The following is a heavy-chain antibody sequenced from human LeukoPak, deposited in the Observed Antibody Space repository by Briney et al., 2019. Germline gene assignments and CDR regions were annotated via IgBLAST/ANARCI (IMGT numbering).Heavy chain of an antibody. CDR3: ARDPYYYDSSGYYFDY. CDR1: GFTFSSYA. Sequence: GGSLRLSCAASGFTFSSYAMSWVRQAPGKGLEWVSAISGSGGNTYYADSVKGRFTISRDNAKNSLYLQMNSLRAEDTAVYYCARDPYYYDSSGYYFDYWGQGTLVTVSS. CDR2: ISGSGGNT. J-gene: IGHJ4*02. V-gene: IGHV3-23*01. D-gene: IGHD3-22*01.